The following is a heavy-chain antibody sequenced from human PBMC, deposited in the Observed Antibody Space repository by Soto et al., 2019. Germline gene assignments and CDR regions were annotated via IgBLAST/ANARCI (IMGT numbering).Heavy chain of an antibody. CDR1: GYTLTELS. J-gene: IGHJ4*01. D-gene: IGHD3-9*01. CDR3: ATVGERLLRYFVWSHHFDY. CDR2: FDPEDGET. Sequence: ASVKVSWKVSGYTLTELSMHWVRQANGKGLEWMGGFDPEDGETIYAQKFQGRVTMTEDTSTDTAYMELSSLRSEDTAVYYCATVGERLLRYFVWSHHFDYWGHGTLVTVSS. V-gene: IGHV1-24*01.